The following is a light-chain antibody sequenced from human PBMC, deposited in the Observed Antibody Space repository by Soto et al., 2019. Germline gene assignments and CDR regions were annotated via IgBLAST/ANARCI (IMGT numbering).Light chain of an antibody. V-gene: IGLV3-21*02. J-gene: IGLJ1*01. Sequence: SYELTQPPSLSVAPGQTARITCGGNNIESKSVHWYQQRPGQAPVLVIYVDSDRPSGIPDRFSAYTSGNTAALTISRVEAGDEADYYCQVWDTISDQYVFGSGTKVTVL. CDR1: NIESKS. CDR3: QVWDTISDQYV. CDR2: VDS.